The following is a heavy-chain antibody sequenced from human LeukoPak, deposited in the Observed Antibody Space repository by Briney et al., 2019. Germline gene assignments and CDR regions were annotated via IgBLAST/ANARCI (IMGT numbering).Heavy chain of an antibody. CDR1: GGTFSSYA. Sequence: SVKVSCKASGGTFSSYAISWVRQAPGQGLEWMGGIIPIFGTANYAQKFQGRVTMTRNTSISTAYMELSSLRSEDTAVYYCARGRGSGSGEDWFDPWGQGTLVTVSS. V-gene: IGHV1-69*05. D-gene: IGHD6-19*01. CDR2: IIPIFGTA. CDR3: ARGRGSGSGEDWFDP. J-gene: IGHJ5*02.